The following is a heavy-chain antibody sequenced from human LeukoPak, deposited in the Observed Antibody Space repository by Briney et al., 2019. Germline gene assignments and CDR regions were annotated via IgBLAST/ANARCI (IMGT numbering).Heavy chain of an antibody. V-gene: IGHV4-38-2*01. CDR1: GYSISSGYY. CDR3: ARRGDY. CDR2: IYHSGST. D-gene: IGHD3-10*01. Sequence: SETPSLTCAVSGYSISSGYYWGWIRQPPGKGLEWIGSIYHSGSTYYNPSLKSRVTISVDTSKNQFSLILRSVTAADTAVYYCARRGDYWGQGTLVTVSS. J-gene: IGHJ4*02.